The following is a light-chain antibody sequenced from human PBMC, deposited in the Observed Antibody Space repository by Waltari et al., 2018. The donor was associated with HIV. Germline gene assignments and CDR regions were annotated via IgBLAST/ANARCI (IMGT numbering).Light chain of an antibody. V-gene: IGLV1-51*02. CDR2: ENV. CDR3: GTWDSRLRAEV. J-gene: IGLJ2*01. Sequence: QSVLTQPPSVSAAPGQRVTISCSGSTSNIGNNYVCWYQQFPGTAPKLLIYENVKRPSGIPHLFAGSNSGTSATLDITGLQTGDEADYYCGTWDSRLRAEVFGGGTKLTVL. CDR1: TSNIGNNY.